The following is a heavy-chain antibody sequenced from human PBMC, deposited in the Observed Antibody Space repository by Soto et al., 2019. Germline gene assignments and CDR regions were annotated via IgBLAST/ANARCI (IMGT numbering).Heavy chain of an antibody. D-gene: IGHD6-19*01. V-gene: IGHV1-69*13. J-gene: IGHJ3*02. Sequence: GASVKVSCKASGGPFSSYAISWVRQAPGQGLEWMGGIIPIFGTANYAQKFQGRVTITADESTSTAYRELSSLRSEDTAVYYCERAPPGGWPRDAFEIWGQGTMVTVSS. CDR2: IIPIFGTA. CDR1: GGPFSSYA. CDR3: ERAPPGGWPRDAFEI.